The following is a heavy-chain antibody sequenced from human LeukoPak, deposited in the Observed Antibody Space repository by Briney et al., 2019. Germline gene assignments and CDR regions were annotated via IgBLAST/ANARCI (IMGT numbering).Heavy chain of an antibody. V-gene: IGHV4-34*01. CDR2: INHSGST. CDR1: GGSFSGYY. J-gene: IGHJ4*02. Sequence: SETLSLTCAVYGGSFSGYYWSWIRQSPGKGLEWIGEINHSGSTNYNPSLKSRVTMSIDTSRNQFSLKLSSVTAADTAVYYCASRTSLERDYWGQGTLVTVSS. CDR3: ASRTSLERDY. D-gene: IGHD2-2*01.